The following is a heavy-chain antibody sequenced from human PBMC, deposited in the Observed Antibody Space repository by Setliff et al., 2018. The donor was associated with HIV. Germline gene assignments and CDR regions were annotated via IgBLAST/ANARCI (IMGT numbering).Heavy chain of an antibody. CDR1: GGSISSDDYY. D-gene: IGHD3-22*01. CDR3: ASLNYYDSSGYYPH. Sequence: PSETLSLTCTVSGGSISSDDYYWNWIRQPPGKGLEWIGYITYSGSAYYNPSLKSRVTISIDTSNNQISLRLSSVTAADTAMYYCASLNYYDSSGYYPHWGQGTLVTVSS. J-gene: IGHJ4*02. CDR2: ITYSGSA. V-gene: IGHV4-30-4*08.